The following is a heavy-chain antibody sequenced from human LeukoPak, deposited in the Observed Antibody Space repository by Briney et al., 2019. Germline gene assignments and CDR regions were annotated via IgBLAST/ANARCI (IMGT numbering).Heavy chain of an antibody. CDR2: ISWNSGSI. V-gene: IGHV3-9*01. CDR1: GFTFDDYA. D-gene: IGHD6-19*01. J-gene: IGHJ4*02. Sequence: PGGSLRLSCAASGFTFDDYAMHWVRQARGKGLEWVSGISWNSGSIGYADSVKGRFTISRDNAKNSLYLQMNSLRAEDTALYYCAKDSSIAVAGTSYYFDYWGQGTLVTVSS. CDR3: AKDSSIAVAGTSYYFDY.